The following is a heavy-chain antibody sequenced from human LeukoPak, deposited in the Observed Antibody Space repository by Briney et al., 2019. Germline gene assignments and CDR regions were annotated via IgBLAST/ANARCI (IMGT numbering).Heavy chain of an antibody. CDR1: GFTFSSNW. CDR2: IKQDGSEQ. Sequence: GSLRLSCAASGFTFSSNWMTWVRQPPGKGLEWVANIKQDGSEQYYVDSVKGRFTISRDNAKNSLFLQMSSLRAEDTAVYYCARRPPEYCSSTSCYTRNYFDYWGQGTLVTVSS. J-gene: IGHJ4*02. CDR3: ARRPPEYCSSTSCYTRNYFDY. D-gene: IGHD2-2*02. V-gene: IGHV3-7*01.